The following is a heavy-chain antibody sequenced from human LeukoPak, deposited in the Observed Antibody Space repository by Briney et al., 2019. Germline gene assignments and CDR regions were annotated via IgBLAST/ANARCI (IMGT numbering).Heavy chain of an antibody. J-gene: IGHJ4*02. D-gene: IGHD2-2*02. V-gene: IGHV1-69*01. CDR1: GGTVTDYG. CDR2: IVPQFGTS. Sequence: GSSVKVSCKASGGTVTDYGISWVRQAPRQGLAWMGGIVPQFGTSHYAQKFQGRVTITADEATNTLYMELSSLRPEDTGVYYCARDDCTDGSCYTDYWGQGTQVTVSS. CDR3: ARDDCTDGSCYTDY.